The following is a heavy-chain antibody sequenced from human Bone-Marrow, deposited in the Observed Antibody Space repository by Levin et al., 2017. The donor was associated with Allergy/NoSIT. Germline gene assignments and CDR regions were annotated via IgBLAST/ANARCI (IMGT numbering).Heavy chain of an antibody. V-gene: IGHV3-21*01. Sequence: PGGSLRLSCAASGFTFSSYSMNWVRQAPGKGLEWVSSISSSSSYIYYADSVKGRFTISRDNAKNSLYLQMNSLRAEDTAVYYCARDPPGYSSSKFDYWGQGTLVTVSS. J-gene: IGHJ4*02. CDR1: GFTFSSYS. CDR3: ARDPPGYSSSKFDY. D-gene: IGHD6-13*01. CDR2: ISSSSSYI.